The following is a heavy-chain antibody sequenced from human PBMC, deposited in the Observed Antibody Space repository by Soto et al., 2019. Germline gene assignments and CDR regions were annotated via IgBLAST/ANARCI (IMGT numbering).Heavy chain of an antibody. CDR2: INAGNGNT. Sequence: GASVKVSCKASGYTFTSYAMHWVRQAPGQRLEWLGWINAGNGNTKYSQKFQGRVTITRDTSASTAYMELRSLRSDDTAVYYCARDTYYYGSGSSRALNWFDPWGQGTLVTVSS. J-gene: IGHJ5*02. CDR3: ARDTYYYGSGSSRALNWFDP. D-gene: IGHD3-10*01. V-gene: IGHV1-3*01. CDR1: GYTFTSYA.